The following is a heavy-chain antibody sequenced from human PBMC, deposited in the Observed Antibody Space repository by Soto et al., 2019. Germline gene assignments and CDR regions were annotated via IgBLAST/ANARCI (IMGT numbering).Heavy chain of an antibody. D-gene: IGHD3-9*01. CDR1: GFTFSSYW. J-gene: IGHJ4*02. V-gene: IGHV3-74*01. CDR2: INSDGSST. CDR3: ARDLRPLVNYDILTGYYPDY. Sequence: GGSLRLSCATSGFTFSSYWVHWVRQAPGKGLVWVSRINSDGSSTSYADSVKGRFTISRDNAKNTLYLQMNSLRAEDTAVYYCARDLRPLVNYDILTGYYPDYWGQGTLVTVSS.